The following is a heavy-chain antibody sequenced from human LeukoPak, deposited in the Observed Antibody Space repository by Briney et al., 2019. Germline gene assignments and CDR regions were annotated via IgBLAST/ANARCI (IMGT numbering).Heavy chain of an antibody. Sequence: SETLSLTCTVSGGSISSCYWSWIRQPPGKGLEWIGYIHYSGSTNYNPSLKSRLTISVETSKNQFSLKLRSVTAADTAVYYCAGRRAPFYYYYYMDVWGKGTTVTVSS. CDR3: AGRRAPFYYYYYMDV. J-gene: IGHJ6*03. CDR1: GGSISSCY. CDR2: IHYSGST. V-gene: IGHV4-59*01.